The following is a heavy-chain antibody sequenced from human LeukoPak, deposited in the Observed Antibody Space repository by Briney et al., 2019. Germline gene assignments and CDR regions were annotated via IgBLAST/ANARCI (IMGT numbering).Heavy chain of an antibody. CDR2: ISPNSGGT. CDR3: ARSNPYGDYYFDY. D-gene: IGHD4-17*01. CDR1: GYTFIGYY. J-gene: IGHJ4*02. V-gene: IGHV1-2*02. Sequence: ASVKVSCKASGYTFIGYYMHWVRQAPGQGLEWMGWISPNSGGTNYAQKFQGRVTMTRDTSISTAYMELSRLRSDDTAVYYCARSNPYGDYYFDYWGQGTLVTVSS.